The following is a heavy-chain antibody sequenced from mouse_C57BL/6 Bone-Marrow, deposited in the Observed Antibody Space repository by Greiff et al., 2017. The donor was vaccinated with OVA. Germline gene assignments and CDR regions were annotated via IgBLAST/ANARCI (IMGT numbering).Heavy chain of an antibody. V-gene: IGHV2-9-1*01. D-gene: IGHD1-1*01. CDR2: IWTGGGT. CDR3: ARNHNCSSSFAY. J-gene: IGHJ3*01. Sequence: VQGVESGPGLVAPSQSLSITCTVSGFSLTSYAISWVRQPPGKGLEWLGVIWTGGGTNNNSALKSSLTISKDNSKSQVFLKMNSLQTDDTARYYCARNHNCSSSFAYWGQGTLVTVSA. CDR1: GFSLTSYA.